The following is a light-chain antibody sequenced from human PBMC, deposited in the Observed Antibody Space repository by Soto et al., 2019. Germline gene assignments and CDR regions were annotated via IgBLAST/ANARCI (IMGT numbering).Light chain of an antibody. J-gene: IGLJ1*01. CDR1: SSNIGSST. V-gene: IGLV1-44*01. Sequence: QSVLTQPPSASGTPGQRVTISCSGSSSNIGSSTVNWYQQVPGTAPKLLIYSNNQRPSGVPDRISGSKSGTSASLAISGLQSEDEADYYCAAWDDSLNGLVFGTGTKVTVL. CDR2: SNN. CDR3: AAWDDSLNGLV.